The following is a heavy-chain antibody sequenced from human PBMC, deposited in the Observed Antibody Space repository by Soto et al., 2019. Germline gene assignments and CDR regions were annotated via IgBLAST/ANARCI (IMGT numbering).Heavy chain of an antibody. Sequence: ASVKVSCKASGYTFTGYYMHWVRQAPGQGLEWMGWINPNSGGTNYAQKFQGRVTMTGDTSISTAYMELSRLRSDDTAVYYCARDRPITIFGVVIPDYYYYGMDVWGQGTTVTVSS. CDR2: INPNSGGT. D-gene: IGHD3-3*01. CDR1: GYTFTGYY. CDR3: ARDRPITIFGVVIPDYYYYGMDV. J-gene: IGHJ6*02. V-gene: IGHV1-2*02.